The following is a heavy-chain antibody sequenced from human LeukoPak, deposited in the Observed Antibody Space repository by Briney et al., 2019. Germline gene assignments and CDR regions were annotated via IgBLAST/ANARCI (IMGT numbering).Heavy chain of an antibody. CDR2: IYYSGRT. CDR3: ARDRGSSGWYGEGYFDY. J-gene: IGHJ4*02. Sequence: SGTLSLTCTVSGGSISSYFWSWIRQPPGKGLEWIGHIYYSGRTNYSPSLKSRVTISVDTSKNQFSLILSSVTAADTAVYYCARDRGSSGWYGEGYFDYWGQGILVTVSP. D-gene: IGHD6-19*01. V-gene: IGHV4-59*12. CDR1: GGSISSYF.